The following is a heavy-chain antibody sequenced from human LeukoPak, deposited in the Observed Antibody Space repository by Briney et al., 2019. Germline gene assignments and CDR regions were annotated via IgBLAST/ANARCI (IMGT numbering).Heavy chain of an antibody. CDR3: ARGATVTTTSAFDF. D-gene: IGHD4-17*01. CDR1: GFTFSSYA. V-gene: IGHV3-23*01. CDR2: ISGSGGST. Sequence: GGSLRLSCSASGFTFSSYAMSWVRQAPGKGLEWVSAISGSGGSTYYADSVKGRFTIPRDSAKNSLYLQMNSLRAEDTAVYYCARGATVTTTSAFDFWGQGTMVTVSS. J-gene: IGHJ3*01.